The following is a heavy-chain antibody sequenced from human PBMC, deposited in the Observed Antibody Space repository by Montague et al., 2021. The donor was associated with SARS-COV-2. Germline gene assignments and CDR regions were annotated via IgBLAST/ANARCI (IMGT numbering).Heavy chain of an antibody. J-gene: IGHJ4*02. Sequence: SLRLSCAASGFTFSSYGIHWVRQAPGKGLEWVADISYDGSKKYYGDSVKGRFTISRDNSKNTLDLQMNSLRPEDTAVYYCAKGEAERWLHSAFDYWGQGTLVTVSS. CDR3: AKGEAERWLHSAFDY. CDR2: ISYDGSKK. CDR1: GFTFSSYG. D-gene: IGHD5-24*01. V-gene: IGHV3-30*18.